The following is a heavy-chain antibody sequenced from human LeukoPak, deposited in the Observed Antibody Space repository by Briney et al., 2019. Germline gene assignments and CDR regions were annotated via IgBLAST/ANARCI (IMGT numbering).Heavy chain of an antibody. CDR1: GYSFTSYW. J-gene: IGHJ3*02. V-gene: IGHV5-51*01. CDR2: IYPGDSDT. Sequence: GESLKISRKGSGYSFTSYWIGWVRQMPGKGLEWMGIIYPGDSDTRYSPSFQGQVTISADKSISTAYLQWSSLKASDTAMYYCARRVLGYCSSTSCYGAFDIWGQGTMVTVSS. CDR3: ARRVLGYCSSTSCYGAFDI. D-gene: IGHD2-2*01.